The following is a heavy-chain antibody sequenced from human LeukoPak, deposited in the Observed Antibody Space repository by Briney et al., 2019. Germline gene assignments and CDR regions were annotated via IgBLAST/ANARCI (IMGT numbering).Heavy chain of an antibody. CDR3: ARVPSSSSSGYYYYYYMDV. V-gene: IGHV1-46*01. CDR1: GYTFTSYY. CDR2: INPSGRST. J-gene: IGHJ6*03. Sequence: ASVKVSCKASGYTFTSYYMHWVRQAPGQGQEWMGIINPSGRSTSYAQKFHGRATMTRDMSTSTVCMELSSLRSEDTAVYYCARVPSSSSSGYYYYYYMDVWGKGTTVTVSS. D-gene: IGHD6-6*01.